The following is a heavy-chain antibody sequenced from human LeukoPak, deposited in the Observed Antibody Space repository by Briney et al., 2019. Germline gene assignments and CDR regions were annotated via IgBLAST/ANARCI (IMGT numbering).Heavy chain of an antibody. CDR2: IIPIFGTA. CDR3: ARGWTLGDAFDI. Sequence: GASVKVSCKASGGTFSSYAISWVRQAPGQGLEWMGGIIPIFGTANYAQKFQGRVTITADESTSTAYMELSSLRSEDTAVYYCARGWTLGDAFDIWGQGTMVTVSS. D-gene: IGHD2-15*01. CDR1: GGTFSSYA. V-gene: IGHV1-69*13. J-gene: IGHJ3*02.